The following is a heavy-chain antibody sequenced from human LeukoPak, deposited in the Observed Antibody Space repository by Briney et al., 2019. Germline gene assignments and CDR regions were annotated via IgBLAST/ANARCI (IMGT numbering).Heavy chain of an antibody. CDR2: IWYDGSNK. Sequence: GGSLRLSCAASGFTFSSYGMHWVRQAPGKGLEWVAVIWYDGSNKYYADSVKGRFTISRDNSKNTLYLQMNSLRAKDTAVYYCARGRTMVRGVITYYFDYWGQGTLVTVSS. D-gene: IGHD3-10*01. J-gene: IGHJ4*02. V-gene: IGHV3-33*01. CDR1: GFTFSSYG. CDR3: ARGRTMVRGVITYYFDY.